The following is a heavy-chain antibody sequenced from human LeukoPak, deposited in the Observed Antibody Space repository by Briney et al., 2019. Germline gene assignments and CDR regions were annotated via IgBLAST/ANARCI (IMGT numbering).Heavy chain of an antibody. CDR1: GYTFTSYA. CDR2: INAGNGNT. J-gene: IGHJ5*02. CDR3: ARGSSSSGGNWFDP. D-gene: IGHD6-19*01. V-gene: IGHV1-3*01. Sequence: GASVKVSCKASGYTFTSYAMHWVRQAPGQRLEWMGWINAGNGNTKYSQKFQGRVTITRDTSASTAYMELSSLRSDDTAVYYCARGSSSSGGNWFDPWGQGTLVTVSS.